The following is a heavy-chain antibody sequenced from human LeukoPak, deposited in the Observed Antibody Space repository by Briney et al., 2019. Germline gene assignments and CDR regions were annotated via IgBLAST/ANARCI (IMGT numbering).Heavy chain of an antibody. CDR1: GGSISSYY. CDR2: IYYSGST. CDR3: ARPSRPGYADSFDI. D-gene: IGHD3-9*01. J-gene: IGHJ3*02. V-gene: IGHV4-59*01. Sequence: PSETLSLTCTVSGGSISSYYWSWIRQPPGKGLECIGYIYYSGSTNYNPSLKSRVDISVDMSKNQFSLKLSSVTAADTAVYYCARPSRPGYADSFDIWGQGTMVTVSS.